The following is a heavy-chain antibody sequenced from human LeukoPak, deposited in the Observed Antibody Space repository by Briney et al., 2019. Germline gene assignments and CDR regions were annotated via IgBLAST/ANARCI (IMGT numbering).Heavy chain of an antibody. J-gene: IGHJ6*03. CDR1: GFTFSDYE. D-gene: IGHD3-10*01. CDR2: ISYSGNTI. V-gene: IGHV3-48*03. CDR3: ARSSITMVRGVIKSTTSWYHYYNMDV. Sequence: PGGSLRLSCAASGFTFSDYEMNWVRQAPGKGLEWVSYISYSGNTIQYADSVKGRFTISRDNAKKSLYLQMNSLRAEDTAVYYCARSSITMVRGVIKSTTSWYHYYNMDVWGKGTTVTVSS.